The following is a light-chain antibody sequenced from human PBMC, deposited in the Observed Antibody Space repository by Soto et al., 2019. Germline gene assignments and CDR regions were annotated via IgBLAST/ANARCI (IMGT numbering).Light chain of an antibody. CDR1: SSDVGGYNY. V-gene: IGLV2-11*01. Sequence: QSALTQPRSVSGSPGQSVTISWTGTSSDVGGYNYVSWYQQHPGKAPKLMIYDVSKRPSGVPDRFSGSKSGNTASLTISGLQAEDEADYYCCSYAGSYTFEVFGGGTKVTVL. J-gene: IGLJ2*01. CDR3: CSYAGSYTFEV. CDR2: DVS.